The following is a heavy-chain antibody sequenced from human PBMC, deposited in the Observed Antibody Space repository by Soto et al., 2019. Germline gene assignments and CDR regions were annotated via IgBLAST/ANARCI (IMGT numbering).Heavy chain of an antibody. CDR3: ARSAPTVTTRTRLNYYYYYMDV. CDR1: GYSFTSYW. Sequence: GESLKISCKGSGYSFTSYWIGWVRQMPGKGLEWMGIIYPGDSDTRYSPSFQGQVTISADKSISTAYLQWSSLKASDTAMYYCARSAPTVTTRTRLNYYYYYMDVWGKGTTVTVSS. J-gene: IGHJ6*03. CDR2: IYPGDSDT. V-gene: IGHV5-51*01. D-gene: IGHD4-4*01.